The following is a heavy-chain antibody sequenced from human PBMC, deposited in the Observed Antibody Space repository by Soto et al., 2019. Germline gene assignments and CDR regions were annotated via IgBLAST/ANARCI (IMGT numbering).Heavy chain of an antibody. CDR3: TRGLHQFKIRFDP. J-gene: IGHJ5*02. CDR1: GFTVSDNY. CDR2: IHPGGDT. V-gene: IGHV3-53*02. D-gene: IGHD2-15*01. Sequence: EVQLVQTGGDLIQPGGSLRLSCAASGFTVSDNYMSWVHQAPGKGLEWVSSIHPGGDTFYADSVKGRFSFSRDISKNTVYLQMNRLRLEDTAVYYCTRGLHQFKIRFDPWGQGTLVTVSS.